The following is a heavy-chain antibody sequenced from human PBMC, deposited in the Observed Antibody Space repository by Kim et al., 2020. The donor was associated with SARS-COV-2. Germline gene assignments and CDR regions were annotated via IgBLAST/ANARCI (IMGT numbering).Heavy chain of an antibody. J-gene: IGHJ6*02. CDR3: ARPDTAMVKGSYYGMDV. V-gene: IGHV4-39*01. D-gene: IGHD5-18*01. Sequence: LKSRVTISVDTSKNQFYLKLSSGTAADTAVYYCARPDTAMVKGSYYGMDVWGQGTTVTVSS.